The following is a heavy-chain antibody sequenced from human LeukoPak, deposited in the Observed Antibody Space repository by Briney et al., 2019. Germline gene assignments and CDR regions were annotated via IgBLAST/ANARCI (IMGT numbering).Heavy chain of an antibody. J-gene: IGHJ3*02. CDR3: ARDPGTQLRLGELSLDAFDI. V-gene: IGHV3-23*01. Sequence: GGSLRLSCAASGFTFSSYAMSWVRQAPGKGLEWVSAISGSGGSTYYADSVKGRFTISRDNSKNTLYLQMNSLRAEDTAVYYCARDPGTQLRLGELSLDAFDIWGQGTMVTVSS. CDR1: GFTFSSYA. CDR2: ISGSGGST. D-gene: IGHD3-16*02.